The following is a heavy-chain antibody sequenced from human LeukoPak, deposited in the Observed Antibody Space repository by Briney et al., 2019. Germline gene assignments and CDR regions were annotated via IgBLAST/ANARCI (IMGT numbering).Heavy chain of an antibody. CDR1: GGSIRSGDHH. V-gene: IGHV4-39*07. CDR2: LDESGRP. J-gene: IGHJ6*03. Sequence: SETLSLTCSVSGGSIRSGDHHLAWVRQPPGKGLEFIGSLDESGRPYYNRPLKSRVSISGDTSGKQFSLNLTSVTAADTAVYFCARDLGGYPFFMDVWGRGTTVIVSS. D-gene: IGHD2-15*01. CDR3: ARDLGGYPFFMDV.